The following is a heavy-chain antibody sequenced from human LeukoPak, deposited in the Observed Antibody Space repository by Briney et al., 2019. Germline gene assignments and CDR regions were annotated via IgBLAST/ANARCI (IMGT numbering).Heavy chain of an antibody. CDR1: GFIASNYA. Sequence: PGRSLRLSCAASGFIASNYAIHWVRQAPGKGLEWEAAVSYDGNLQHYADAVKGRFTVSRDNSKNTVFLQINSLRTDDSAVYWCVKVYPTVTTSSVLGSWGQGTLVTVSS. V-gene: IGHV3-30*18. J-gene: IGHJ4*02. CDR3: VKVYPTVTTSSVLGS. D-gene: IGHD4-17*01. CDR2: VSYDGNLQ.